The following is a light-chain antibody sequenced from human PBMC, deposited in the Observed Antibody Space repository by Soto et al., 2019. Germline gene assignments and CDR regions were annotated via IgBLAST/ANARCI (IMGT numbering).Light chain of an antibody. CDR3: SSYAGNNYLV. CDR1: SSDVGRYNY. CDR2: EVI. V-gene: IGLV2-8*01. J-gene: IGLJ3*02. Sequence: QSVLTQPPSASGSPGQSVTISCTGTSSDVGRYNYVSWYQQYPGKAPKLVIYEVIKRPSGVPDRFSGSKSGNTASLTVSWLPAWDGAYFYFSSYAGNNYLVFGGGTKLTVL.